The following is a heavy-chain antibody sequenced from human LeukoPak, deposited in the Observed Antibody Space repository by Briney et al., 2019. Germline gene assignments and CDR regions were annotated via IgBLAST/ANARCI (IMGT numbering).Heavy chain of an antibody. Sequence: PGGSLRLSCAASGFTFNAHWMHWVRQTPEKELVWLSRINTDGSTTNYADAVKGRFTISRDNAKDTLYLQMNSLRVEDTAVYYCARDLNWNQADYWGQGSLVTVSS. CDR3: ARDLNWNQADY. V-gene: IGHV3-74*01. CDR1: GFTFNAHW. CDR2: INTDGSTT. D-gene: IGHD1-20*01. J-gene: IGHJ4*02.